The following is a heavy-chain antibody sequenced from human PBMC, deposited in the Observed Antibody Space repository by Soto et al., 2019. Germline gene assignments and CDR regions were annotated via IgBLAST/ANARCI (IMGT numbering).Heavy chain of an antibody. CDR2: IYYSGST. D-gene: IGHD3-10*01. CDR3: ARDRGSYYYGSGSYCLDV. V-gene: IGHV4-59*01. Sequence: SETLSLTCTVSGGSISSYYWSWIRQPPGKGLEWIGYIYYSGSTNYNPSLKSRVTISVDTSKNQFSLKLSSVTAADTAVYYCARDRGSYYYGSGSYCLDVWGKGTTVTVS. CDR1: GGSISSYY. J-gene: IGHJ6*03.